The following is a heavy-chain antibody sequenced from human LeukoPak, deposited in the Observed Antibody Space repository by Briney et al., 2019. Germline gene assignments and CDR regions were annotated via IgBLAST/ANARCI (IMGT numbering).Heavy chain of an antibody. CDR3: ARHGGSSWSFDY. CDR2: IYTSGST. Sequence: SETLSLTCTVSGGSISSYYWSWIRQPPGKGLEWIGYIYTSGSTNYNPSLKSRVTISVDTSKNQFSLKLSSVTAADTAVHHCARHGGSSWSFDYWGQGTLVTLSS. V-gene: IGHV4-4*09. J-gene: IGHJ4*02. D-gene: IGHD6-13*01. CDR1: GGSISSYY.